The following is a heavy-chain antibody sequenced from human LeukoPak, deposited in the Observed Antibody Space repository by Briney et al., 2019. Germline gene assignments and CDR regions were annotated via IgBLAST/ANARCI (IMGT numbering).Heavy chain of an antibody. Sequence: PGGSLRLSCAASGFTFSSYNMTWVRQAPGKGLEWVSSISSSSSYIYYADSVKGRFTISRDNAKNSLYLQMNSLRAEDTAVYYCARGRDGSQSPIDDWGQGTLVTVSS. V-gene: IGHV3-21*01. J-gene: IGHJ4*02. D-gene: IGHD5-24*01. CDR3: ARGRDGSQSPIDD. CDR2: ISSSSSYI. CDR1: GFTFSSYN.